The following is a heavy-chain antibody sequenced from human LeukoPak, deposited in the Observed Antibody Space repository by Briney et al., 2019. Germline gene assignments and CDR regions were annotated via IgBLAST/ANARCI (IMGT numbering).Heavy chain of an antibody. CDR2: ANPKTGAT. J-gene: IGHJ4*02. Sequence: ASVKVSCKTSGYTFTAYYMHWLRQAPGQGLEWMGWANPKTGATNYAQRFHGRVTMTRDTSISTAYMELTSLGSDDTAVYFCAPTPPHYYDDSGYFDYWGQGTLVTVSS. CDR1: GYTFTAYY. D-gene: IGHD3-22*01. V-gene: IGHV1-2*02. CDR3: APTPPHYYDDSGYFDY.